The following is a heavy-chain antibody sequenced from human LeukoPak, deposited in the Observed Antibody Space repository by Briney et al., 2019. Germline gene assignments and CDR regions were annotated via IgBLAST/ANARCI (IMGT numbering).Heavy chain of an antibody. V-gene: IGHV3-23*01. CDR3: ANMMSMTTVTY. Sequence: GGSLRLSCAASGFTFSSYAMSWVRQAPGKGLEWVSAISGSGGSTYYAGSVKGRFTISRDNSKNTLYLQMNSLRAEDTAVYYCANMMSMTTVTYWGQGTLVTVSS. CDR2: ISGSGGST. J-gene: IGHJ4*02. CDR1: GFTFSSYA. D-gene: IGHD4-4*01.